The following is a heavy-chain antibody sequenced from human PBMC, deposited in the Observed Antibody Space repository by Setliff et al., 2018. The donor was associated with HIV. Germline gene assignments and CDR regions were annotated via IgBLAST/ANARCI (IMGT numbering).Heavy chain of an antibody. CDR1: GFSFSNSW. V-gene: IGHV3-15*01. D-gene: IGHD3-10*01. J-gene: IGHJ4*02. CDR3: TREIRDGYPRSSN. Sequence: LRLSCAASGFSFSNSWMNWVRQAPGKGLEWIGRIKSKTDGGTTDYAAPVKGRFTISRDDSKSTLYLQLTTLRTEDTGFYFCTREIRDGYPRSSNWGQGTLVTVSS. CDR2: IKSKTDGGTT.